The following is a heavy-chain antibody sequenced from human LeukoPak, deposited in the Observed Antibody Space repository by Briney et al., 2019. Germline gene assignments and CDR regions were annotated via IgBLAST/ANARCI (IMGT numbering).Heavy chain of an antibody. CDR1: GGSFSGYF. CDR2: INHSGST. Sequence: SETLSLTCAVNGGSFSGYFWTWIRQPPMKGLEWIGEINHSGSTNYNPSLKSRVTISVDTSKNQFSLKLSSVTAADTAVYYCARGRIVPAATHFDYWGQGTLVTVSS. J-gene: IGHJ4*02. V-gene: IGHV4-34*01. CDR3: ARGRIVPAATHFDY. D-gene: IGHD2-2*01.